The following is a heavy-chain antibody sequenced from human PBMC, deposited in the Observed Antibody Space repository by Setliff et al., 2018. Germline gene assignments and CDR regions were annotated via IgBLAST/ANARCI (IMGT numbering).Heavy chain of an antibody. Sequence: GESLKISCVASTFTFSKYAITWVRQAPGKGLEWVSSIGASGDRTYYADSVKGRFTISRDNSRNSLYLQMNSLRVEDTASYYCARDPNGDYVGAFDPWGQGILVTVPQ. J-gene: IGHJ5*02. CDR1: TFTFSKYA. CDR2: IGASGDRT. V-gene: IGHV3-23*01. D-gene: IGHD4-17*01. CDR3: ARDPNGDYVGAFDP.